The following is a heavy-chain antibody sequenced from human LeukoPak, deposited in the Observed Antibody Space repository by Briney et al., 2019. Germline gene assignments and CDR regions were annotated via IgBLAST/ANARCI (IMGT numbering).Heavy chain of an antibody. CDR1: GGSISSSGYY. D-gene: IGHD5-12*01. CDR3: ATHSRSGSGGSENAFEI. V-gene: IGHV4-39*01. Sequence: SETLSLTCTVSGGSISSSGYYWAWIRQPPGKGLEWIGSIYYGGSTYYNPSLKSRVTLSVDTSKNQFSLKLNSVTAADTAVYYCATHSRSGSGGSENAFEIWGQGTMVTVSS. CDR2: IYYGGST. J-gene: IGHJ3*02.